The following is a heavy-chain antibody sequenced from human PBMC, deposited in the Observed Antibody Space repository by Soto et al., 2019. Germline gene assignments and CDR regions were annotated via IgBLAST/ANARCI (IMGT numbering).Heavy chain of an antibody. D-gene: IGHD3-22*01. CDR2: IIPILGIA. CDR3: ANYYDSSGYYHKSDY. J-gene: IGHJ4*02. V-gene: IGHV1-69*02. Sequence: GASVKVSCKASGGTFSSYTISWVRQAPGQGLEWMGRIIPILGIANYAQKFQGRVTITADKSTSTAYMELSSLRSEDTAVYYCANYYDSSGYYHKSDYWGQGTLVTVSS. CDR1: GGTFSSYT.